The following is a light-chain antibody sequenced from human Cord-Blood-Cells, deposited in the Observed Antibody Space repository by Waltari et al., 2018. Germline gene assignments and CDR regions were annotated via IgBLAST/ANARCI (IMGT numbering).Light chain of an antibody. V-gene: IGLV3-19*01. Sequence: SSELTQDPAVSVALGQTARITCQGDSLRSYYASWYQQKPGQAPVLVIYGKNNRPSGIPDRFSGSSSGNTASVTITGAQAEDEADYYCNSRDSSGNHPFGGGTKLTVL. CDR2: GKN. CDR3: NSRDSSGNHP. CDR1: SLRSYY. J-gene: IGLJ2*01.